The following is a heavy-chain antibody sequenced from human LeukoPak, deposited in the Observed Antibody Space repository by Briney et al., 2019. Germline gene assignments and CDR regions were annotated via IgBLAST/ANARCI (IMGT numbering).Heavy chain of an antibody. J-gene: IGHJ4*02. D-gene: IGHD3-10*01. CDR3: ARVGSGRSY. V-gene: IGHV1-2*02. CDR1: GYSFTGYY. Sequence: ASVKVSCKASGYSFTGYYLHWVRQAPGQGLEWMGWINPNSGGTNYAQKFQGRVTMTRDTSISTAYMEVNRLISDDTAVYFCARVGSGRSYWGQGTLVTASS. CDR2: INPNSGGT.